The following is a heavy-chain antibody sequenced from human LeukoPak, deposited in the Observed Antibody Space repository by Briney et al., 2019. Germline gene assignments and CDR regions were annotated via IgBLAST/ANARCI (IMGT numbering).Heavy chain of an antibody. V-gene: IGHV3-23*01. CDR2: ITGSGDRT. D-gene: IGHD3-22*01. J-gene: IGHJ4*02. Sequence: GGSLRLSCAASGFTFSSYAMSWVRQAPGKGLEWVSAITGSGDRTYYADSGKGRITISRDNSKNTLYLQMNSLRAEDTAVYYCARVYLYYESSGYYLDYWGQGTLVTVSS. CDR3: ARVYLYYESSGYYLDY. CDR1: GFTFSSYA.